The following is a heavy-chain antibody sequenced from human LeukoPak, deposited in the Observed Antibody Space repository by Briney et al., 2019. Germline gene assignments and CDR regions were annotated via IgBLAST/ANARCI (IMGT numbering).Heavy chain of an antibody. Sequence: ASVKVSCKASGYTFTSYAMHWVRQAPGQRLEWMGWINAGNGNTKYSQKFQGRVTITRDTSTSTAYMELRSLRSDDTAVYYCARDSGTYYYDSSGYLSDYWGQGTLVTVSS. CDR2: INAGNGNT. CDR1: GYTFTSYA. D-gene: IGHD3-22*01. J-gene: IGHJ4*02. CDR3: ARDSGTYYYDSSGYLSDY. V-gene: IGHV1-3*01.